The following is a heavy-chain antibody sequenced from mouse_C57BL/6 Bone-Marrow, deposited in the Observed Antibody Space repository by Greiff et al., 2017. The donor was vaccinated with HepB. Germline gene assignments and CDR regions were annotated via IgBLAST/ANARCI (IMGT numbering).Heavy chain of an antibody. CDR1: GYSFTDYK. CDR2: IHPNYGTT. Sequence: VQLKESGPELVKPGASVKISCKASGYSFTDYKMNWVKQSTGKSLEWIGVIHPNYGTTSYNKKFKGKATLTVDQSSSTAYMQLNSLTSEDSAVYYCGTVVARYWYFDVWGTGTTVTVSS. V-gene: IGHV1-39*01. CDR3: GTVVARYWYFDV. J-gene: IGHJ1*03. D-gene: IGHD1-1*01.